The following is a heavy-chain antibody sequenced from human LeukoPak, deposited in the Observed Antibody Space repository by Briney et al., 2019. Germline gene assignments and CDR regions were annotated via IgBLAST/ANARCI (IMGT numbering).Heavy chain of an antibody. V-gene: IGHV4-39*01. D-gene: IGHD6-6*01. CDR1: VGFISSWSYY. Sequence: SETLSLTCTVCVGFISSWSYYGRRVPRPPGKGLDWIGSFYYSGSTYYNPSLKSRDTISVDTSKNQFSLKLSSVTAADTAVYYCARQRYSSSHFDYWGQGSLVTVSS. CDR3: ARQRYSSSHFDY. J-gene: IGHJ4*02. CDR2: FYYSGST.